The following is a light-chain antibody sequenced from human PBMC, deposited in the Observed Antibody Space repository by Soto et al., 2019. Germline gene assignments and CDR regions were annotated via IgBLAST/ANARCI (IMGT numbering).Light chain of an antibody. J-gene: IGKJ2*01. CDR1: QSISSW. CDR3: QQYNSYLYT. Sequence: DIQMTQSPSTLSASVGDRVTITCRASQSISSWVAWYQQKPGKAPKLLIYDASSLESGVPSRFSGSGSGTEFTLTISSRQPDDFATYYCQQYNSYLYTFGQGTKLEIK. CDR2: DAS. V-gene: IGKV1-5*01.